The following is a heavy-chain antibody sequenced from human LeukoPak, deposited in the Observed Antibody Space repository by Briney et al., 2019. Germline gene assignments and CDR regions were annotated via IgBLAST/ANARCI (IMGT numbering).Heavy chain of an antibody. J-gene: IGHJ4*02. CDR3: ATYSGYDRIFDY. V-gene: IGHV3-48*01. CDR2: ISRTIIAI. Sequence: GGPLRLSCAASGFTFSIYAMSWVRQAPGKGREWISYISRTIIAIIYTDSVKGQFTISRDNGKVSPFLQMNSLRAEDTAVYYCATYSGYDRIFDYWGQGTLVTVS. D-gene: IGHD5-12*01. CDR1: GFTFSIYA.